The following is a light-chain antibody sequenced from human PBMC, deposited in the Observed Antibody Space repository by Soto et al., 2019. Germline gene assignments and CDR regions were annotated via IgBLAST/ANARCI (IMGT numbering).Light chain of an antibody. J-gene: IGKJ1*01. CDR3: QQRSNWLWT. V-gene: IGKV3D-20*02. Sequence: EIVLTQSPGTLSLSPVERATLSCRASQSVSSSYLAWYQQKPGQAPRLLIYDASNRATGIPARFSGSGSGTDFTLTISSLEPEDFAVYYCQQRSNWLWTFGQGTKVDI. CDR1: QSVSSSY. CDR2: DAS.